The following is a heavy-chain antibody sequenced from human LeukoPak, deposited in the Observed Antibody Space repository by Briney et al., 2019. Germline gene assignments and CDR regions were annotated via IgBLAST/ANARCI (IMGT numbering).Heavy chain of an antibody. D-gene: IGHD3-3*01. CDR3: ARDRSITIFGVVTNDAFDI. CDR2: ISSSSSYI. V-gene: IGHV3-21*01. J-gene: IGHJ3*02. CDR1: GFTFSSCS. Sequence: GGSLRLSCAASGFTFSSCSMNWVRQAPGKGLEWVSSISSSSSYIYYADSVKGRFTISRNNAKNSLYLQMNSLGAEDTAVYYCARDRSITIFGVVTNDAFDIWGQGTMVTVSS.